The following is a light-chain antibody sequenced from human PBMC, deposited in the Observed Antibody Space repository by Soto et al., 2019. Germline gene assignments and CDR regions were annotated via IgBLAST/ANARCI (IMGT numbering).Light chain of an antibody. CDR3: QQRSNWPPSIT. J-gene: IGKJ5*01. CDR2: DAS. Sequence: EIVLTQSPATLSLSPGERATLSCRASQSVSSYLXWYQQKPGQAPRLLIYDASNRATGIPARFSGSGSGTDFTLTISSLEPEDFAVYYCQQRSNWPPSITFGQGTRLEIK. CDR1: QSVSSY. V-gene: IGKV3-11*01.